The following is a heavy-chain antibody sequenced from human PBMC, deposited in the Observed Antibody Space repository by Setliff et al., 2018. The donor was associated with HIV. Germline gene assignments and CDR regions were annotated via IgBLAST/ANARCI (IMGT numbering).Heavy chain of an antibody. CDR3: AKKVAGVNWYFDL. V-gene: IGHV3-9*01. Sequence: PGGSLRLSSAASGFNFNDYAMHWVRQAPGEGLEWVSGISWNSGSVGYADSVKGRFSISRDNAKDSVYLQMNSLRTEDTAFYYCAKKVAGVNWYFDLWGRGTLVTVSS. J-gene: IGHJ2*01. D-gene: IGHD6-19*01. CDR1: GFNFNDYA. CDR2: ISWNSGSV.